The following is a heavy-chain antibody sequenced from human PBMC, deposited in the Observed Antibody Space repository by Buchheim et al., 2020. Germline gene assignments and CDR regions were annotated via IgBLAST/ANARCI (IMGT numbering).Heavy chain of an antibody. CDR3: ARSIAAAGLLDY. V-gene: IGHV3-7*01. D-gene: IGHD6-13*01. CDR1: GFTFSSYW. Sequence: EVQLVESGGGLVQPGGSLRLSCAAPGFTFSSYWMSWVRQAPGKGLEWVANIKQDGSDKYYVDSVKGRFTISRDNAKNSLYLQMNSLRAEDTAVYYCARSIAAAGLLDYWGQGTL. J-gene: IGHJ4*02. CDR2: IKQDGSDK.